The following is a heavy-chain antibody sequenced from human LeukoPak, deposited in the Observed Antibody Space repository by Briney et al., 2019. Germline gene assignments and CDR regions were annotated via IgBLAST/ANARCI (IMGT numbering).Heavy chain of an antibody. D-gene: IGHD1-1*01. V-gene: IGHV4-30-4*08. CDR1: GGSISIGDYY. Sequence: SQTLSLTCTVSGGSISIGDYYWSWIRHTPGKGLEWIGYIYSSGSPYYNPSLKSRVTISVDTSKNQFSLKLSSVTAADTAVYYCAREVDNPYWYFDLWGRGTLVTVSS. CDR2: IYSSGSP. CDR3: AREVDNPYWYFDL. J-gene: IGHJ2*01.